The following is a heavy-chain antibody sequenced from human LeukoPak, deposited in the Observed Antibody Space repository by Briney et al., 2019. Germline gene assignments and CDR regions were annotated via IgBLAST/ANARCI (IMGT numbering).Heavy chain of an antibody. Sequence: SETLSLTCTVSNYSISSGYYWGWIRQPPGKGREWIVSMYYSGSTYNHPSLKSRVTISVDTSKNQFSLKLSSVTAADTAVYYCARATRAARHFDYWGQGTLVTVSS. CDR2: MYYSGST. J-gene: IGHJ4*02. CDR1: NYSISSGYY. V-gene: IGHV4-38-2*02. CDR3: ARATRAARHFDY. D-gene: IGHD6-6*01.